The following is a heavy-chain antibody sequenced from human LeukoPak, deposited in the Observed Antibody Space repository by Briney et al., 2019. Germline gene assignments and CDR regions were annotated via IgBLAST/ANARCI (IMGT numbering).Heavy chain of an antibody. CDR3: ARDSDWILFDY. D-gene: IGHD2-2*03. V-gene: IGHV3-74*03. CDR2: VNREGTTT. Sequence: PGGSLRLSCAASGFTFNTHWMPWVRQAPGKGLVWVARVNREGTTTAYADSVKGRFIISRDNSKNTLYLQMNNLRAEDTAVYYCARDSDWILFDYWGQGTPVTVSS. J-gene: IGHJ4*02. CDR1: GFTFNTHW.